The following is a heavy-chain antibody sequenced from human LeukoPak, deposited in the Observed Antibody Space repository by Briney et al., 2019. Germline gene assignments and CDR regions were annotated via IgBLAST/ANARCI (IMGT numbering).Heavy chain of an antibody. D-gene: IGHD2-21*02. V-gene: IGHV4-34*01. CDR1: GGSFSDYY. CDR2: INHSGST. Sequence: PSETLSLTCAVYGGSFSDYYWSWIRQPPGKGLEWIGEINHSGSTNYNPYLKSRVTISVETSKNQFSLKLSSVTAADTAVYYCARGNFHTPMTAKYYFDYWGQGTLVTVSS. CDR3: ARGNFHTPMTAKYYFDY. J-gene: IGHJ4*02.